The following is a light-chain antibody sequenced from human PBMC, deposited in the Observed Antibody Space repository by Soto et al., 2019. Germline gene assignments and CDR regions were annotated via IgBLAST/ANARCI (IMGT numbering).Light chain of an antibody. CDR3: QQRSKWPPP. V-gene: IGKV3-11*01. CDR1: QSISTY. CDR2: DAS. Sequence: EGVLTQSPATLSLSPGERATLSCRASQSISTYLAWYQQKPGQAPRLLIYDASRRATGIPARFSGSGSGTDFTLTISSLEPEDFAVYSCQQRSKWPPPFGGGPKVEI. J-gene: IGKJ4*01.